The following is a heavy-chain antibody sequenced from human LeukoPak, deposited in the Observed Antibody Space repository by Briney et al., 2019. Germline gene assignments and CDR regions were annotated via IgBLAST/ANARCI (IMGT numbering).Heavy chain of an antibody. J-gene: IGHJ4*02. D-gene: IGHD1-26*01. Sequence: GGSLRLSCAASGFTFSDYYMSWIRQAPGKGLEWVSYISSSGSTIYYTDSVKGRFTISRDNAKNSLYLQMNSLRAEDTAVYYCARYKYSWVVTDYWGQGTLVTVSS. CDR2: ISSSGSTI. V-gene: IGHV3-11*01. CDR1: GFTFSDYY. CDR3: ARYKYSWVVTDY.